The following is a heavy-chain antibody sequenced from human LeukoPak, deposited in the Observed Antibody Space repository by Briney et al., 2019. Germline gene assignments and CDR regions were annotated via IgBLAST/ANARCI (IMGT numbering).Heavy chain of an antibody. Sequence: PGGSLRLSCAASGFTFSSYAMHWVRQAPGKGLEWVAVISYDGSNKYYADSVKGRFTISRDNSKNTLYLQMNSLRAEDTAVYYCARVRGSSGYYSGDYWGQGTLVTVSS. CDR2: ISYDGSNK. CDR3: ARVRGSSGYYSGDY. V-gene: IGHV3-30-3*01. D-gene: IGHD3-22*01. J-gene: IGHJ4*02. CDR1: GFTFSSYA.